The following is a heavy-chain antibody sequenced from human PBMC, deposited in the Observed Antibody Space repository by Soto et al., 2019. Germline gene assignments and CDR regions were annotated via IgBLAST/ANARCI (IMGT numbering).Heavy chain of an antibody. Sequence: GASVKVSCKTSGYTFTSYGIGWARQAPGQGLEWMGWINTYNGNTNYAQNLQGRVTLTTDTSTSTAYMELNSLRAEDTAVYYCAKELVARWYVFDIGGKGKMVTVPS. CDR3: AKELVARWYVFDI. J-gene: IGHJ3*02. CDR2: INTYNGNT. V-gene: IGHV1-18*01. D-gene: IGHD5-12*01. CDR1: GYTFTSYG.